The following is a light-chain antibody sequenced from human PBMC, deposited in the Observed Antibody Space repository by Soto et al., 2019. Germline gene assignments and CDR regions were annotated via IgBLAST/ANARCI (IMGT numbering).Light chain of an antibody. CDR1: SSDVGGYNY. CDR3: CSYAGRYTWV. V-gene: IGLV2-11*01. CDR2: DVS. Sequence: QSALTQPRSVSGSPGQSVTISCTGTSSDVGGYNYVSWYQQHPGKAPKLMIYDVSKRPSGVRDRFAGSKSRNTASLTISGLQAEDEADYYCCSYAGRYTWVFGTRTKLTVL. J-gene: IGLJ1*01.